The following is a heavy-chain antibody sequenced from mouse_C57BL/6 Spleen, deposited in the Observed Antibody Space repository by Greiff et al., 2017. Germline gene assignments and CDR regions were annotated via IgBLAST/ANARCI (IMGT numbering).Heavy chain of an antibody. CDR1: GYTFTSYW. Sequence: QVQLQQPGAELVKPGASVKMSCKASGYTFTSYWLTWVKQRPGQGLEWIGDIYPGSGSTNYNEKFKSKATLTVDTSSSTAYMQLCSLTSEDSAVYYCARTLSYDGYYEDYWGQGTTLTVSS. CDR2: IYPGSGST. D-gene: IGHD2-3*01. CDR3: ARTLSYDGYYEDY. J-gene: IGHJ2*01. V-gene: IGHV1-55*01.